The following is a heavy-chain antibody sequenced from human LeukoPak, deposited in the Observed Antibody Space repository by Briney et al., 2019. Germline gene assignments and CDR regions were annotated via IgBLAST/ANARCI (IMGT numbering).Heavy chain of an antibody. CDR3: AKPDCSYTDCYRPTY. CDR2: ISGSDGTT. Sequence: GGSLRLSCAASGFTVSSSYMSWVRQAPGKGLEWVSAISGSDGTTYYADSVKGRFTISRDNSKNTLYLQMNSLRAEDTAVYYCAKPDCSYTDCYRPTYWGQGTLVTVSS. V-gene: IGHV3-23*01. J-gene: IGHJ4*02. D-gene: IGHD2-2*02. CDR1: GFTVSSSY.